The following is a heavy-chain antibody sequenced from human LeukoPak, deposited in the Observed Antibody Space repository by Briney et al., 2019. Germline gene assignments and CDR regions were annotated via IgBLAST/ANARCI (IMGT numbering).Heavy chain of an antibody. CDR2: ISGSGGST. V-gene: IGHV3-23*01. J-gene: IGHJ3*02. CDR1: GFTFSSYA. Sequence: GGSLRLSCAASGFTFSSYAMSWVRQAPGKGLEWVSAISGSGGSTYYADSVKGRFTISRDNSKNTLYLQMNSLRAEDTAVYYCAREIQATNWDQPNAFDIWGQGTMVTVSS. CDR3: AREIQATNWDQPNAFDI. D-gene: IGHD5-24*01.